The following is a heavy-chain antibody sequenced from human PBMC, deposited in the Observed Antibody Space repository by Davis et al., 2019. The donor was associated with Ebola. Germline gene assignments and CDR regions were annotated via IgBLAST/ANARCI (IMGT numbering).Heavy chain of an antibody. CDR3: ARDPDLLTGYERDGMDV. Sequence: PSETLSLTCSVSGASISPYYLNWIPQPAGKGLEWIGRIYTCGSTNYNPSRKSRITMSVDTSKNQFSLKLSSVTAADTAVYYCARDPDLLTGYERDGMDVWGQGTTVTVSS. D-gene: IGHD3-9*01. V-gene: IGHV4-4*07. J-gene: IGHJ6*02. CDR2: IYTCGST. CDR1: GASISPYY.